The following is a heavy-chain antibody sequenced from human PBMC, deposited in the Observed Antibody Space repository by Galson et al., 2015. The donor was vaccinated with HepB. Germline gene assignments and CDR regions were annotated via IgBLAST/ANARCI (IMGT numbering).Heavy chain of an antibody. V-gene: IGHV3-21*01. Sequence: SLRLSCAASGFSFSSYSMNWVRQAPGKGLGWVSSVSSYSRYIYYADSMKGRFTISRDNAKNSLYLQMSSLRAEDTAVYYCARGYDAYYFDYWGQGALVTVSS. CDR3: ARGYDAYYFDY. CDR2: VSSYSRYI. CDR1: GFSFSSYS. D-gene: IGHD5-12*01. J-gene: IGHJ4*02.